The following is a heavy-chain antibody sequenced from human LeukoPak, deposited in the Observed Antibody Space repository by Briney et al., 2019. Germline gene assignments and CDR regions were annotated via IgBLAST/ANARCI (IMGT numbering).Heavy chain of an antibody. J-gene: IGHJ5*02. Sequence: GSTNYNPSLKSRVTMSVDKSKNQFSLKLSSVTAADTAVYYCARGGEYYYGSGSSVNWFDPWGQGTLVTVSS. CDR2: GST. V-gene: IGHV4-4*02. D-gene: IGHD3-10*01. CDR3: ARGGEYYYGSGSSVNWFDP.